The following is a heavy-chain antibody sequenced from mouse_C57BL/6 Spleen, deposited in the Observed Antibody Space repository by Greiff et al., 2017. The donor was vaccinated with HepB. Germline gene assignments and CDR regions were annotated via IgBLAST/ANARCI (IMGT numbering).Heavy chain of an antibody. V-gene: IGHV5-9*01. CDR2: ISGGGGNT. CDR3: ARDLYYYGSSYGYWYFDV. D-gene: IGHD1-1*01. CDR1: GFTFSSYT. J-gene: IGHJ1*03. Sequence: EVKLMESGGGLVKPGGSLKLSCAASGFTFSSYTMSWVRQTPEKRLEWVATISGGGGNTYYPDSVKGRFTISRDNAKNTLYLQMSSLRSEDTALYYCARDLYYYGSSYGYWYFDVWGTGTTVTVSS.